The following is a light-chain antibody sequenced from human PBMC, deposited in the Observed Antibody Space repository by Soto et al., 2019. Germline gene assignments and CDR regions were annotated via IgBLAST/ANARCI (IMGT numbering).Light chain of an antibody. CDR2: DVN. CDR3: SSYTGSSTFV. Sequence: SALTQPASVSGSPGQSITISCTGTSSDVGGYNYVSWYQQLPGKAPKLMIYDVNNRPSGVSNRFSGSKSGNTASLTISGLQAEDEADYYCSSYTGSSTFVFGPGTKVTVL. V-gene: IGLV2-14*01. CDR1: SSDVGGYNY. J-gene: IGLJ1*01.